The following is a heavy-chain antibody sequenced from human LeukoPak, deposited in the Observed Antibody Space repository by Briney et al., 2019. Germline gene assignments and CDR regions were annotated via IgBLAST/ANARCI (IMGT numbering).Heavy chain of an antibody. J-gene: IGHJ4*02. Sequence: ASVKVSCKASGYTFTGYYMHWVRQAPGQGLEWMGWINPNSGGTNYAQKFQGRVTMTRDTSISTAYMELSRLRSDDTAVYYCASMLDHYDSSAIPLDYWGQGTLVTVSS. CDR2: INPNSGGT. CDR3: ASMLDHYDSSAIPLDY. CDR1: GYTFTGYY. D-gene: IGHD3-22*01. V-gene: IGHV1-2*02.